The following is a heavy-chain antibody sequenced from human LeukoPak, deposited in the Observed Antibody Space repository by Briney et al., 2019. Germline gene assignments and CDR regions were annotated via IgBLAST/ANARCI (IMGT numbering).Heavy chain of an antibody. D-gene: IGHD3-9*01. CDR2: ISWNSGSI. V-gene: IGHV3-9*01. Sequence: PGRSLRLSCAASRFTFDAYAMHWVRPAPGKGLEWVSGISWNSGSIGYADSVKGRFTISRDNAKNSLYLQMNSLRAEDTALYYCAKSGRTYYDILTGYYTPTHYYGMDVWGQGTTVTVSS. CDR1: RFTFDAYA. CDR3: AKSGRTYYDILTGYYTPTHYYGMDV. J-gene: IGHJ6*02.